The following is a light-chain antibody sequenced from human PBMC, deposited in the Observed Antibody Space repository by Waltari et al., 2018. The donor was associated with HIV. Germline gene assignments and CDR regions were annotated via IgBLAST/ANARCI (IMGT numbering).Light chain of an antibody. Sequence: EIVLTQSPAPLSLSPGERATLSCRASQSISRYLAWYQQKPGQAPRLLIFDASNRATGIPPRFSGSGSGTDFTLTISSLEPEDFAVYYCQQRTNWPPLTFGGGTKVEIK. CDR3: QQRTNWPPLT. J-gene: IGKJ4*01. CDR2: DAS. CDR1: QSISRY. V-gene: IGKV3-11*01.